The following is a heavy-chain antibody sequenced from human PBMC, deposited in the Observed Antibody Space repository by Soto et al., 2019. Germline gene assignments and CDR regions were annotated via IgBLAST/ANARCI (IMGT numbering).Heavy chain of an antibody. CDR3: ARAHTTQLLNRIWFVR. CDR2: IYNRGST. CDR1: GGSVSSGRYY. V-gene: IGHV4-61*01. Sequence: SETLSLTCTVSGGSVSSGRYYLSWTLQPPGKGLEGIGYIYNRGSTNYNPSLKSRVTIAEDTSENQFSLKLSSVTAADTAVYYSARAHTTQLLNRIWFVRCGKGTLITV. J-gene: IGHJ5*02. D-gene: IGHD2-2*01.